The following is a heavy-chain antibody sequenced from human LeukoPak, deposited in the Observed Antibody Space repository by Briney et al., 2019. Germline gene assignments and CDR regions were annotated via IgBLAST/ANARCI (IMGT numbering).Heavy chain of an antibody. CDR1: VYPCSRYD. CDR2: INGSGYDT. D-gene: IGHD3-10*01. J-gene: IGHJ4*02. CDR3: AKGESRPKYYFDY. V-gene: IGHV3-23*01. Sequence: GGSLKLFCAASVYPCSRYDMRCAPQAPGKGLEWVSSINGSGYDTFYVDSVKGRFTISRDNSKNTLYLQMNSLRAEDTAVYYCAKGESRPKYYFDYWGQGTLVTVSS.